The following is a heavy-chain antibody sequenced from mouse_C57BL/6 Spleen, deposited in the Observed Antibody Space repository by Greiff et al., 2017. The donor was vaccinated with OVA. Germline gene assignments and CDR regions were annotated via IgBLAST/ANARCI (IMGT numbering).Heavy chain of an antibody. V-gene: IGHV1-82*01. J-gene: IGHJ4*01. D-gene: IGHD4-1*01. Sequence: VQLVQSGPELVKPGASVKLSCKASGYAFSSSWMNWVKQRPGKGLEWIGRIYPGDGDTNYNGKFKGKATLTADKSSSTAYMQLSSLTSEDSAVYCCGHWDDYAMDYWGQGTSVTVSS. CDR3: GHWDDYAMDY. CDR2: IYPGDGDT. CDR1: GYAFSSSW.